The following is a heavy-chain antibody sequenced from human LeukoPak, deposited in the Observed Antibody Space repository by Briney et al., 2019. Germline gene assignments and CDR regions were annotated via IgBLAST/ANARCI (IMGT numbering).Heavy chain of an antibody. J-gene: IGHJ4*02. V-gene: IGHV3-73*01. D-gene: IGHD3-10*01. CDR1: GFTFSGSA. CDR2: IRSAANGYAT. CDR3: TGNYYGSGSYADFDY. Sequence: GGSLRLSCAASGFTFSGSALHWVRQASGKGLEWVGRIRSAANGYATAYAASVKGRFTISRDDSKNTAYLQMDSLKTEDTAVYYCTGNYYGSGSYADFDYWGQGTLVTVS.